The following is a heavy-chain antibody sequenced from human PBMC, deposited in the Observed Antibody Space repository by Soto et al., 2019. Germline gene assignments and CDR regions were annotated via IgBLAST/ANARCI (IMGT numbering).Heavy chain of an antibody. CDR2: IGTAGDT. Sequence: PGGSLRLSCAASGFTLSSYDMHWVRQATGKGLEWVSVIGTAGDTYNPGSVKGRFTISRENAKNSFYLQMNSLRAEDTAVYYCARAAGYSYGSYYYYYGMDVWGQGTTVTVSS. CDR3: ARAAGYSYGSYYYYYGMDV. CDR1: GFTLSSYD. J-gene: IGHJ6*02. D-gene: IGHD5-18*01. V-gene: IGHV3-13*01.